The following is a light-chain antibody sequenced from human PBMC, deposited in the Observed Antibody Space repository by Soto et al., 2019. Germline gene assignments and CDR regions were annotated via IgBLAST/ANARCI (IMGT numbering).Light chain of an antibody. Sequence: QPVLTQSSSASASLGSSVKLTCTLSSGHSSYIIAWHQQQPGKAPRYLMKLEGSGSYNKGSGVPDRFSGSSSGADRYLTISNLQFEDEADYYCETWDSNTSYVFGTGTKLTVL. CDR3: ETWDSNTSYV. J-gene: IGLJ1*01. CDR1: SGHSSYI. V-gene: IGLV4-60*02. CDR2: LEGSGSY.